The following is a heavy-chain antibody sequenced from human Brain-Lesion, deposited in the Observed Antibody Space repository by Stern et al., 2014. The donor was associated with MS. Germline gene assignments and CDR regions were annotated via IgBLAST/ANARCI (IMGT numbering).Heavy chain of an antibody. V-gene: IGHV4-61*02. Sequence: VQLVESGPGLVKPSQTLSLSCTVSGGSISSGGYYWSWIRQPAGKGLEWIGRIFNSGSTSYNPSPKSRVTLSIDNAKNPVSLWLTSRTAADTAVYYCARGRVVPGFQYYATDVWGQGTTVIVSS. CDR1: GGSISSGGYY. D-gene: IGHD2-2*01. J-gene: IGHJ6*02. CDR2: IFNSGST. CDR3: ARGRVVPGFQYYATDV.